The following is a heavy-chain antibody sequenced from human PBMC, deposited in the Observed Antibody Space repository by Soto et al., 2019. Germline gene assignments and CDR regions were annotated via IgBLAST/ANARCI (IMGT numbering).Heavy chain of an antibody. CDR2: IWYDGSNK. CDR3: ARDNYGVDY. V-gene: IGHV3-33*01. Sequence: GGSLRLSCAASGFTFSTYGMHWVRQVPGKGLEWVAVIWYDGSNKYCADSVKGRFIISRDNSNNTLYLQMDSLRAEDTAVYFCARDNYGVDYWGQGTLVTVSS. CDR1: GFTFSTYG. J-gene: IGHJ4*02. D-gene: IGHD4-17*01.